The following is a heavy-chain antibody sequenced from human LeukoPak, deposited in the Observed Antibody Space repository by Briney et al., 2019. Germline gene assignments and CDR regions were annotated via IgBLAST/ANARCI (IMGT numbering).Heavy chain of an antibody. CDR2: INAGNGNT. Sequence: GASVKVSCKASGYTFTSYYMHWVRQAPGQGLEWMGWINAGNGNTKYSQEFQGRVTMTRDTSTSTVYMELSSLRSEDTAVYYCARDLGYCSGGSCYYFDYWGQGTLVTVSS. CDR1: GYTFTSYY. CDR3: ARDLGYCSGGSCYYFDY. V-gene: IGHV1-46*01. J-gene: IGHJ4*02. D-gene: IGHD2-15*01.